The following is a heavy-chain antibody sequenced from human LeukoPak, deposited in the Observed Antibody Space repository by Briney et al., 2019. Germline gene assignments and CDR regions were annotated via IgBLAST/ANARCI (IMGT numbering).Heavy chain of an antibody. CDR1: GGSLSSYY. J-gene: IGHJ4*02. Sequence: SETLSLTCTVSGGSLSSYYWGWIRQPPGKGLEWIGRIYYSGSTYYNPSLKSRVTISVDTSKNQFSRKLSSVTAADTAVYYCARDKMGRDGYNFGFAWGQGTLVTVSS. CDR2: IYYSGST. D-gene: IGHD5-24*01. V-gene: IGHV4-39*07. CDR3: ARDKMGRDGYNFGFA.